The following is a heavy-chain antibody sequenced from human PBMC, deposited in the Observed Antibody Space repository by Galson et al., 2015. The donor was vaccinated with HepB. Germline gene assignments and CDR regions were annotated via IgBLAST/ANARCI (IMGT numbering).Heavy chain of an antibody. Sequence: SVKVSCKASGGTSSRYAISWVRQAPGQGLEWMGGIIPIFGTANYAQKFQGRITITADTSTSTAYMELSSLRSEDTAVYYCARAMSQTGTTLGYYYGMDVWGQGTTVTVSS. CDR2: IIPIFGTA. CDR1: GGTSSRYA. D-gene: IGHD1-1*01. J-gene: IGHJ6*02. CDR3: ARAMSQTGTTLGYYYGMDV. V-gene: IGHV1-69*06.